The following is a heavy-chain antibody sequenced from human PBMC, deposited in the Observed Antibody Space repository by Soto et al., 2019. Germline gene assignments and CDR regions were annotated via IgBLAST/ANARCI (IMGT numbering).Heavy chain of an antibody. CDR2: MYYSGAT. CDR3: ARHAAYDSVWGKSDGSDY. D-gene: IGHD3-16*01. Sequence: QLQLQESGPGLVKPSETLSLACTVSGGSISSNSYYWDWIRQPPGKGLEWIGSMYYSGATYHNPSLHSRVTISVDKSKNQFSLHLSSVTAADTAVYYCARHAAYDSVWGKSDGSDYWGQGTLVTVSS. CDR1: GGSISSNSYY. V-gene: IGHV4-39*01. J-gene: IGHJ4*02.